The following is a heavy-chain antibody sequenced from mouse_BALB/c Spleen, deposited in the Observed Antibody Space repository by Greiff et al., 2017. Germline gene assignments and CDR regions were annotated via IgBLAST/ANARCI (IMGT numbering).Heavy chain of an antibody. J-gene: IGHJ4*01. D-gene: IGHD2-14*01. CDR2: IDPANGNT. V-gene: IGHV14-3*02. Sequence: VQLQQSGAELVKPGASVKLSCTASGFNIKDTYMHWVKQRPEQGLEWIGRIDPANGNTKYDPKFQGKATITADTSSNTAYLQLSSLTSEDTAVYYCAKGGYVGAMDYWGQGTSVTVSS. CDR3: AKGGYVGAMDY. CDR1: GFNIKDTY.